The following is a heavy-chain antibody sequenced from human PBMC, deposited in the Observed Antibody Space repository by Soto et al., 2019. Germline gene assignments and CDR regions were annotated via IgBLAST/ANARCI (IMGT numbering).Heavy chain of an antibody. Sequence: PSETLSLTCSVSGGSISSSNYYWGWIRQPPGKGLEWIGSIYYSGNTYYNPSLKSRVTISVDTSKNHFSLKLSSVTAADTAVYYCARGDRGYYDFWSGYYLTDYYYYMDVWGKGTTVTVSS. CDR3: ARGDRGYYDFWSGYYLTDYYYYMDV. V-gene: IGHV4-39*07. J-gene: IGHJ6*03. D-gene: IGHD3-3*01. CDR1: GGSISSSNYY. CDR2: IYYSGNT.